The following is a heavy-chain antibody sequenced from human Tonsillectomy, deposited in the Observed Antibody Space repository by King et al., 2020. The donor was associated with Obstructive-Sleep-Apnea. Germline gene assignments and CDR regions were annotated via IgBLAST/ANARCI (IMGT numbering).Heavy chain of an antibody. CDR2: ISSSTSYI. D-gene: IGHD3-3*01. Sequence: VQLVESGGGLVEPGGSLRLSCAASGFTFSSYSMNWVRQAPGKGLEWDSSISSSTSYIFYADSVKGRFTISRDNAKNSLYLQMNSLRAEDTAVYYCAREKWSGSTDYWGHGTLVTVSS. CDR1: GFTFSSYS. V-gene: IGHV3-21*01. J-gene: IGHJ4*01. CDR3: AREKWSGSTDY.